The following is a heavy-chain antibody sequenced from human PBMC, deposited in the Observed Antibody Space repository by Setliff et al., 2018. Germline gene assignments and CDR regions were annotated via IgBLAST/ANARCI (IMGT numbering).Heavy chain of an antibody. CDR3: VREGVDRRSSTDYRYYMDV. D-gene: IGHD6-6*01. J-gene: IGHJ6*03. Sequence: SVKVSCKASGGTFRSYGISWVRQAPGQGREWMGGTIPSFGSTNYAQKFQDRVRIITDESTNTAVMQLSSLRSDDTAVYYCVREGVDRRSSTDYRYYMDVWGKGTTVTVS. V-gene: IGHV1-69*05. CDR1: GGTFRSYG. CDR2: TIPSFGST.